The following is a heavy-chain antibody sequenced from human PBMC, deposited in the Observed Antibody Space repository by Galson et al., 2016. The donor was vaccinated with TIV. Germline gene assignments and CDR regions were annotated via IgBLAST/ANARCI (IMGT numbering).Heavy chain of an antibody. CDR1: GFTFSYAW. D-gene: IGHD2-15*01. V-gene: IGHV3-15*01. CDR2: IKTKMEGGAT. Sequence: SLRLSCAVSGFTFSYAWMTWVRQAPGKGPEWVGRIKTKMEGGATDYAAVVKGSFTILRDDSENRLYLQMKSLKTEDTGVYYCATESVVLGEHFYHGMELWGQGTTVVVSS. CDR3: ATESVVLGEHFYHGMEL. J-gene: IGHJ6*02.